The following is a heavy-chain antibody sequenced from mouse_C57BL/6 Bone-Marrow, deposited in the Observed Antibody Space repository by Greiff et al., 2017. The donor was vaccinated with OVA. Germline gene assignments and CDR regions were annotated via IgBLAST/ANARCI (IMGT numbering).Heavy chain of an antibody. J-gene: IGHJ1*03. Sequence: LQESGPELVKPGASVKISCKASGYAFSSSWMNWVKQRPGKGLEWIGRIYPGDGDTNYNGKFKGKATLTADKSSSTAYMQLSSLTSEDSAVYFCARGVGWYFDVWGTGTTVTVSS. V-gene: IGHV1-82*01. D-gene: IGHD1-3*01. CDR2: IYPGDGDT. CDR1: GYAFSSSW. CDR3: ARGVGWYFDV.